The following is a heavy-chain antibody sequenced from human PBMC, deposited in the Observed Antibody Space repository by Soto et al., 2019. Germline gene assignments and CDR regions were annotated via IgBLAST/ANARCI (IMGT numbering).Heavy chain of an antibody. CDR3: ARDNWNYGGAFDI. D-gene: IGHD1-7*01. CDR1: GYTFPSYY. Sequence: ASVKVSCKASGYTFPSYYMHWVRQAHGQGLEWMGIINPSGGSTSYAQKFQGRVTMTRDTSTSTVYMELSSLRSEDTAVYYCARDNWNYGGAFDIWGQGTMVTVSS. V-gene: IGHV1-46*01. J-gene: IGHJ3*02. CDR2: INPSGGST.